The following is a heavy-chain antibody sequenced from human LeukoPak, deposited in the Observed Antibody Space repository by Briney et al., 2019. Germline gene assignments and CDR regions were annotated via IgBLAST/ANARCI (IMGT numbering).Heavy chain of an antibody. Sequence: NPSETLSLTCTVSGGSIRSTTHYWGWIRQPPGKGLEWIGNSHYAGSAFYNPSLKSRVTISVDTSKNQFSLKLSSVTAADTAVYYCARGAYYYDSSGYYYTPPDDAFDIWGQGTMVTVSS. D-gene: IGHD3-22*01. CDR2: SHYAGSA. V-gene: IGHV4-39*01. CDR3: ARGAYYYDSSGYYYTPPDDAFDI. J-gene: IGHJ3*02. CDR1: GGSIRSTTHY.